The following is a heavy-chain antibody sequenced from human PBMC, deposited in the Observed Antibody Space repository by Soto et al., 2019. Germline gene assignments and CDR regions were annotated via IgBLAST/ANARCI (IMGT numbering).Heavy chain of an antibody. J-gene: IGHJ4*02. Sequence: QVQLQESGPGLVKPSETLSLTCTVSGGSISSYDWSWIRQPPGKGLEWIGYIYYSGSTNYNPSLKSRVTISVDTSKNQFSLKLSAVTAADTAVYYCARRYGSAIDYWGQGTLVTVSS. V-gene: IGHV4-59*12. D-gene: IGHD1-26*01. CDR3: ARRYGSAIDY. CDR1: GGSISSYD. CDR2: IYYSGST.